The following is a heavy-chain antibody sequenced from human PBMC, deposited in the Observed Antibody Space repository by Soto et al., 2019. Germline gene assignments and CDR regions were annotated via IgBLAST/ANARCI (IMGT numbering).Heavy chain of an antibody. Sequence: QVELQESGPGLVKPSGTLSLTCVVSGNSISTTNWWSWVRQSPGKGLVWIGEIYHSGSTNSNPSLKSRVTISVHKSKNQFSLTLSSVPAADTAVYYCARDVGYHYDGSPSGQFDFWGQGTLVTVSS. J-gene: IGHJ4*02. CDR1: GNSISTTNW. CDR3: ARDVGYHYDGSPSGQFDF. CDR2: IYHSGST. V-gene: IGHV4-4*02. D-gene: IGHD3-22*01.